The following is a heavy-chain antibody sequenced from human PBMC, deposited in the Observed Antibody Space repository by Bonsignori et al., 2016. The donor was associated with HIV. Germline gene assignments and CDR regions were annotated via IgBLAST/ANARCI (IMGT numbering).Heavy chain of an antibody. Sequence: QVQLQQWDTGLLKPSETLSLTCAVLGGSLSGSFWSWIRQAPGKGLEWIGEINQNGFTYYNPSLKTRVTISIDTSKNHLSLNLTSVTAADTAVYYCARRTVVIPCARGFESWGQGTLVTVSS. CDR1: GGSLSGSF. CDR3: ARRTVVIPCARGFES. D-gene: IGHD4-23*01. CDR2: INQNGFT. V-gene: IGHV4-34*01. J-gene: IGHJ4*02.